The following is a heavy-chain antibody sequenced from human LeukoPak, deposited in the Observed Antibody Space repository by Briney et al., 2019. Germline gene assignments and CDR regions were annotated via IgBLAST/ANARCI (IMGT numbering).Heavy chain of an antibody. CDR1: GGSFSGYY. V-gene: IGHV4-34*01. D-gene: IGHD3-10*01. CDR3: ARWRHYYGSGSYYNSLGYYGMDV. J-gene: IGHJ6*02. CDR2: INHSGST. Sequence: SETLSLTCAVYGGSFSGYYWSWIRQPPGKGLEWIGEINHSGSTNYNPSLKSRVTMSVDTSKNQFSLKLSSVTAADTAVYYCARWRHYYGSGSYYNSLGYYGMDVWGQGTTVTVSS.